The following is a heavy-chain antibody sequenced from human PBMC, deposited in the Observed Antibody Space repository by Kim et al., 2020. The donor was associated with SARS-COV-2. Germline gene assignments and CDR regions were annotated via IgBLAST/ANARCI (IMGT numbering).Heavy chain of an antibody. Sequence: SETLSLTCTVSGGSISSGGYYWSWIRQHPGKGLEWIGYIYNSKTTFYNPSLKSRVLISVDTSKNQFSLKLSSVTAADTAVYYCARVSNTGYYYATRERYYFDYWGQGTLVTVSP. CDR3: ARVSNTGYYYATRERYYFDY. CDR2: IYNSKTT. CDR1: GGSISSGGYY. D-gene: IGHD3-22*01. J-gene: IGHJ4*02. V-gene: IGHV4-31*03.